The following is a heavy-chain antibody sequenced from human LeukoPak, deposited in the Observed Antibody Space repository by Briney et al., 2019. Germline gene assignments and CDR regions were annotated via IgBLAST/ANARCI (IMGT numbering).Heavy chain of an antibody. J-gene: IGHJ4*02. CDR1: VYTFTSYG. CDR2: ISAYNGNT. CDR3: AREGGGGNDPDSGY. V-gene: IGHV1-18*01. D-gene: IGHD2-21*01. Sequence: GASVKVSCKASVYTFTSYGINWVRQAPGQGLEWMGWISAYNGNTNYAQKLQGRVTMTTDTSTSTAYMELRSLRSDDTAVYYCAREGGGGNDPDSGYWGQGTLVTVSS.